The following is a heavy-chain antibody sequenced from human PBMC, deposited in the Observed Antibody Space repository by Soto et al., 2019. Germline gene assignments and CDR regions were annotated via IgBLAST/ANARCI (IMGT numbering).Heavy chain of an antibody. CDR3: ARGDSGYAFSPFDH. Sequence: ASVKVSCKASGYTVTSYGISWVRQAPGQGLEWMGWISTYNGNTNYAQNLQGRVTMTTDTSTSTAYMELRSLGSDDAAVYYCARGDSGYAFSPFDHWGQGILVTVSS. CDR1: GYTVTSYG. D-gene: IGHD5-12*01. V-gene: IGHV1-18*01. J-gene: IGHJ4*02. CDR2: ISTYNGNT.